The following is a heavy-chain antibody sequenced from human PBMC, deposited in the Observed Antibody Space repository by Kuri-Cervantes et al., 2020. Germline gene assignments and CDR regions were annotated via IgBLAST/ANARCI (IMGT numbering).Heavy chain of an antibody. V-gene: IGHV3-11*01. CDR1: GFTFSSYD. CDR3: ARGRGAAIDY. Sequence: GGSLRLSCAASGFTFSSYDMHWVRQAPGKGLEWVSYISSSGSTIYYADSVKGRFTIPRDNAKNSLYLQMNSLRAEDTAVYYCARGRGAAIDYWGQGTLVTVSS. D-gene: IGHD2-15*01. CDR2: ISSSGSTI. J-gene: IGHJ4*02.